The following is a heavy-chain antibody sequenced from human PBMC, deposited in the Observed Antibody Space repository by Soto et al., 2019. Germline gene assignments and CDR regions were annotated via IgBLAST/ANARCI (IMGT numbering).Heavy chain of an antibody. CDR2: ISYDGSNK. V-gene: IGHV3-30*18. J-gene: IGHJ6*02. D-gene: IGHD3-3*01. CDR1: GFTFSSYG. CDR3: AKDRITIFGVVILNYGMDV. Sequence: GGSLRLSCAASGFTFSSYGMHWVRQAPGKGLEWVAVISYDGSNKYYADSVKGRFTISRDNSKNTLYLQMNSLRAEDTAVYYCAKDRITIFGVVILNYGMDVWGQGTTVTVSS.